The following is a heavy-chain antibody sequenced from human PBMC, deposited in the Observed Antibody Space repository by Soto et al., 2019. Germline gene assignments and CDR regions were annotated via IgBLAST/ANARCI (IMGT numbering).Heavy chain of an antibody. V-gene: IGHV1-69*13. J-gene: IGHJ4*02. CDR2: IIPIFFTA. D-gene: IGHD3-16*01. Sequence: ASVKVSCKASLGTFSSYAISWVRQAPGQGLEWMGGIIPIFFTANYAQKFQGRVTITADESTSTAYMELSRLRSEDTAVYYCARGSAYLAYWGQGTLVTVSS. CDR3: ARGSAYLAY. CDR1: LGTFSSYA.